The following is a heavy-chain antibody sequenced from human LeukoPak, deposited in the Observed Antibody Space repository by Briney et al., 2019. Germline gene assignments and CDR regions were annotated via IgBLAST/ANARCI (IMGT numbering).Heavy chain of an antibody. J-gene: IGHJ4*02. Sequence: ASVKVSRKASGYTFTSYGISWVRQAPGQGLEWMGWISAYNGNTNYAQKLQGRVTMTTDTSTSTAYMELRSLRSDDTAVYYCARETAVAGTFDYWGQGTLVTVSS. CDR3: ARETAVAGTFDY. V-gene: IGHV1-18*01. CDR1: GYTFTSYG. D-gene: IGHD6-19*01. CDR2: ISAYNGNT.